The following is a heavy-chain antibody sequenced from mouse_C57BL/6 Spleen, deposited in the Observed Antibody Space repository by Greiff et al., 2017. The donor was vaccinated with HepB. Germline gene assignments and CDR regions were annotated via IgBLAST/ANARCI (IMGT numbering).Heavy chain of an antibody. Sequence: EVQLQQSGPELVKPGASVKIPCKASGYTFTDYNMDWVKQSHGKSLEWIGDINPNNGGTIYNQKFKGKATLTVDKSSSTAYMELRSLTSEDTAVYYCARYYGSSYVGAMDYWGQGTSVTVSS. CDR2: INPNNGGT. CDR1: GYTFTDYN. J-gene: IGHJ4*01. V-gene: IGHV1-18*01. CDR3: ARYYGSSYVGAMDY. D-gene: IGHD1-1*01.